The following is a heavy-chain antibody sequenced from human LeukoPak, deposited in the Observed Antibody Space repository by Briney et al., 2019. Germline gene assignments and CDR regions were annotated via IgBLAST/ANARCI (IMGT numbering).Heavy chain of an antibody. CDR2: ISAYNGNT. Sequence: VASVNVSCKASGYTFTSYGTSWVRQAPGQGLDWMGWISAYNGNTNYAQKLQGRVTMTTDTSTSTAYMELRSLRSDDTAVYYCARDLLAALWFGEMDYYFDYWGQGTLVTVSS. V-gene: IGHV1-18*01. CDR1: GYTFTSYG. D-gene: IGHD3-10*01. J-gene: IGHJ4*02. CDR3: ARDLLAALWFGEMDYYFDY.